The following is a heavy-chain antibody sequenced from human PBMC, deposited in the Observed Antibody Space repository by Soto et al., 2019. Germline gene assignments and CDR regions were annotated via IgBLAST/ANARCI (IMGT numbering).Heavy chain of an antibody. CDR1: GFTFSNAW. Sequence: GGSLRLSCAASGFTFSNAWMSWVRQAPGKGLEWVGRIKSKTDGGTTDYAAPVKGRFTISRDDSKNTLYLQMNSLKTEDTAVYYCTPQYDFWRYTRGNDYWGQGTLVTVSS. D-gene: IGHD3-3*01. CDR3: TPQYDFWRYTRGNDY. J-gene: IGHJ4*02. CDR2: IKSKTDGGTT. V-gene: IGHV3-15*01.